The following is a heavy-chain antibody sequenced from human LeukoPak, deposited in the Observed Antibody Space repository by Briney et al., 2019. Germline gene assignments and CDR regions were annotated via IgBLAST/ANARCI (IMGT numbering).Heavy chain of an antibody. V-gene: IGHV4-59*01. J-gene: IGHJ6*02. D-gene: IGHD1-1*01. Sequence: SETLSLTCTVSGGSISSYYWSWIRQPPGKGLEWIGYIYYSGSTNYNPSLKSRVTISVDTSKNQFSLKLSSVTAADTAVYYCARVSGTTEGYYYYYGMDVWGQGTTVIVSS. CDR3: ARVSGTTEGYYYYYGMDV. CDR1: GGSISSYY. CDR2: IYYSGST.